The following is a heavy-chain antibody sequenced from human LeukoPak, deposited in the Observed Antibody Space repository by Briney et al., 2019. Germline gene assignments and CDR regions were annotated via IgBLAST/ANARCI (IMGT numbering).Heavy chain of an antibody. J-gene: IGHJ3*02. Sequence: GGSLRLSCAASGFTFSRYDMHWVRQATGKGLEWVSAIGTVGDSYYPGSVKGRFTISRENAKNSLYLQMNSLRAGDTAVYYCAGGFLGDAFDIWGQGTMVTVSS. CDR2: IGTVGDS. CDR3: AGGFLGDAFDI. V-gene: IGHV3-13*01. CDR1: GFTFSRYD. D-gene: IGHD3-3*01.